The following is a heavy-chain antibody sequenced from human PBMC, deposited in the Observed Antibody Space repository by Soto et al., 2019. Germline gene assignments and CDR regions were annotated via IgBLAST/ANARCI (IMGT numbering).Heavy chain of an antibody. D-gene: IGHD5-18*01. CDR1: GGTFGSYA. J-gene: IGHJ4*02. CDR3: ARDKGYSYGGLN. CDR2: IIPIFGTA. V-gene: IGHV1-69*13. Sequence: ASVKVSCKASGGTFGSYAISWVRQAPGQGLEWMGGIIPIFGTANYAQKFQGRVTITADESTSTAYMELSSLRSEDTAVYYCARDKGYSYGGLNWGQGTLVTVSS.